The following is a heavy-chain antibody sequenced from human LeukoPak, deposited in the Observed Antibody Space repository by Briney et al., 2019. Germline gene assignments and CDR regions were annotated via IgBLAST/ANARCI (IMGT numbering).Heavy chain of an antibody. Sequence: PGGSLRLSCAASGFTFSSYGMHWVRQAPGKGLEWVAVIWYDGSNKYYADSVKGRFTISRDNSKNTLYLQMNSLRAEDTAVYYCARGRPESRGSWLTYFDYWGQGTLVTVSS. J-gene: IGHJ4*02. D-gene: IGHD6-13*01. CDR3: ARGRPESRGSWLTYFDY. V-gene: IGHV3-33*01. CDR2: IWYDGSNK. CDR1: GFTFSSYG.